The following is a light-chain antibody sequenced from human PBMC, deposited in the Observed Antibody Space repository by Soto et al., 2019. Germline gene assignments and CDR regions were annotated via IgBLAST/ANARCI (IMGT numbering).Light chain of an antibody. CDR3: QQFAGS. V-gene: IGKV3-20*01. CDR2: GAS. Sequence: EILLTQSPGTLSLSPGERATLSCRASQSVSPSSFAWYQQRPGQSPRLLIYGASSRATGIPDRFSGRGSGTDFTLIISRLEPEDFAVYYCQQFAGSFGGGTKVDIK. CDR1: QSVSPSS. J-gene: IGKJ4*02.